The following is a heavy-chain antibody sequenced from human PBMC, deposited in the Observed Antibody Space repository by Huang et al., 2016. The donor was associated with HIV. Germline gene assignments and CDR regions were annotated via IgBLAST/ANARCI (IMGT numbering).Heavy chain of an antibody. CDR1: GYTFSSYD. D-gene: IGHD7-27*01. J-gene: IGHJ4*02. V-gene: IGHV1-8*01. Sequence: QVQLVQSGAEVRKPGASVKVSCKASGYTFSSYDINWVRQAPGKGLGWMGWMNPNSGNTGYAQKFKGRVAMTRNTSMTTAYMELRSLRSDDTAVYFCARGLGRSRRFDYWGQGALVNVYS. CDR2: MNPNSGNT. CDR3: ARGLGRSRRFDY.